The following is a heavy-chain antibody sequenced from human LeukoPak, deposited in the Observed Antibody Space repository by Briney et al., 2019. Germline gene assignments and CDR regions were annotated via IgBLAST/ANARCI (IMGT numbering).Heavy chain of an antibody. V-gene: IGHV1-18*04. CDR1: GYTFTSYV. D-gene: IGHD3-16*02. Sequence: ASVKVSCKTSGYTFTSYVISWVRQAPGQGLEWMGWISAYNGNTNYVQKLQGRITMTTDTSTSTAYMELRSLRSDDSAVYYCARDRGYRDYWGQGTLVTVSS. CDR3: ARDRGYRDY. J-gene: IGHJ4*02. CDR2: ISAYNGNT.